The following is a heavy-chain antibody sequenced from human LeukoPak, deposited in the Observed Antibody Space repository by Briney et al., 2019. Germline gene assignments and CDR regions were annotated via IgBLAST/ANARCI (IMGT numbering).Heavy chain of an antibody. CDR3: ARGGEGSGFDS. V-gene: IGHV3-30*02. CDR1: GFIFSNYG. J-gene: IGHJ4*02. CDR2: IQYNGTNK. Sequence: GGSLRLSCAASGFIFSNYGMHWVRQAPGKGLEWVAFIQYNGTNKDYADSVKGRFTISRDNAKNSLSLQMNSLRAEDTALYYCARGGEGSGFDSWGQGTLVTVSS. D-gene: IGHD6-19*01.